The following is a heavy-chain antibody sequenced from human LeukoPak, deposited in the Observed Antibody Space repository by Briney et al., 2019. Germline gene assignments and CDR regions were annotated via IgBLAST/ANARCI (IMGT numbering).Heavy chain of an antibody. V-gene: IGHV3-7*01. J-gene: IGHJ4*02. D-gene: IGHD3-10*01. CDR1: GFTFSSYW. CDR2: IKQDGSEK. Sequence: PGGSLRLSCAASGFTFSSYWMSWVRQAPGKGLEWVANIKQDGSEKYYVDSVKGRFTISRDNAENSLYLQMNSLRAEDTAVYYCARRITMVRGVTPFDYWGQGTLVTVSS. CDR3: ARRITMVRGVTPFDY.